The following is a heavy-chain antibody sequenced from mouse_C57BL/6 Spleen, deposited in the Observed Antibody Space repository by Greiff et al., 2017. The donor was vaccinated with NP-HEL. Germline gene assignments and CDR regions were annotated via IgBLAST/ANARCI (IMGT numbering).Heavy chain of an antibody. V-gene: IGHV3-6*01. Sequence: EVQLQESGPGLVKPSQSLSLTCSVTGYSITSGYYWNWIRQFPGNKLEWMGYISYDGSNNYNPSLQNRISITRDTSKNQFFLKLNSVTTEDTATYYWARDSTMITAGFAYWGQGTLVTVSA. CDR2: ISYDGSN. CDR1: GYSITSGYY. J-gene: IGHJ3*01. CDR3: ARDSTMITAGFAY. D-gene: IGHD2-4*01.